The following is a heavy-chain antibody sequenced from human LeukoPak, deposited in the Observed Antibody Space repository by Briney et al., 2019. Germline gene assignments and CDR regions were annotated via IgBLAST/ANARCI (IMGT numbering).Heavy chain of an antibody. CDR2: IYYTGTT. CDR1: GGSISVTYY. V-gene: IGHV4-59*08. J-gene: IGHJ3*01. CDR3: ARRWVYDKRAFDA. Sequence: SETLSLTCTVSGGSISVTYYWSWIQQPPGKGLEWIGYIYYTGTTDSNPSLKSRVTISLDTSKNQFSLNLSSVTAADTAVYYCARRWVYDKRAFDAWGQGTMVTVSS. D-gene: IGHD3-16*01.